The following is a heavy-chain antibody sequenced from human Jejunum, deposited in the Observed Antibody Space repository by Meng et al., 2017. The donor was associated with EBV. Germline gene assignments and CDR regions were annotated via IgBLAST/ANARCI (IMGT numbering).Heavy chain of an antibody. D-gene: IGHD4-11*01. CDR3: AKSNDYSLNS. J-gene: IGHJ4*02. Sequence: QVQLPDSGPGLGRPSGTLSLTRAVSGDSTSSSHWWSWVRQPPGKGLEWIGEMHPGGSTNYNPSLKSRVTISVDNSKNQFSLKLTSVTAADTAVYYCAKSNDYSLNSWGQGTLVTVSS. CDR2: MHPGGST. V-gene: IGHV4-4*02. CDR1: GDSTSSSHW.